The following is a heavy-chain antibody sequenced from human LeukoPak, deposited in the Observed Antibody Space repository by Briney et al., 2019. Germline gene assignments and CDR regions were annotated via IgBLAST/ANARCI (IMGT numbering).Heavy chain of an antibody. Sequence: GRSLRLSCAASGFSFNNYGMHWVRQAPGKGLEWVAVIWYDAYNDFYAESVKGRFTISRDNSKNTLYLQVDSLRVEDTAVYYCARPSYYGSESQLYYFGYWGQGTLVTVSS. CDR3: ARPSYYGSESQLYYFGY. J-gene: IGHJ4*02. CDR1: GFSFNNYG. V-gene: IGHV3-33*01. CDR2: IWYDAYND. D-gene: IGHD3-10*01.